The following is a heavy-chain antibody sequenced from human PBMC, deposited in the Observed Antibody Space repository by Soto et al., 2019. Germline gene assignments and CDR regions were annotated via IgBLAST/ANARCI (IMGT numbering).Heavy chain of an antibody. CDR3: FRETYFYYHGMDV. J-gene: IGHJ6*02. Sequence: EVQLVESGGGLVQPGGSLTLSCAGSGFAFSGSTIHWVRQASGKGLEWVGRIRSKANSYATAYAASVKCRFIISRDDSKTTAYLQMSSLKIEDTAVYYCFRETYFYYHGMDVWGQGTMVTVSS. CDR2: IRSKANSYAT. CDR1: GFAFSGST. V-gene: IGHV3-73*02.